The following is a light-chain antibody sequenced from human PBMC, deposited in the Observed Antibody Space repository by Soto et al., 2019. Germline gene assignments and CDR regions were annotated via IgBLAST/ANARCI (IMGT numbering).Light chain of an antibody. J-gene: IGLJ1*01. V-gene: IGLV2-14*03. Sequence: QSALTQPASVSGSLGQSITISCTGSSSDVGGYNSVSWYQEHPGKAPKFMIYDVTNRPSGVSNRFSGSKSGDTAPLTISGLQAEDEADNNCSSYTISNTLAVSGTGTKLTVL. CDR2: DVT. CDR3: SSYTISNTLAV. CDR1: SSDVGGYNS.